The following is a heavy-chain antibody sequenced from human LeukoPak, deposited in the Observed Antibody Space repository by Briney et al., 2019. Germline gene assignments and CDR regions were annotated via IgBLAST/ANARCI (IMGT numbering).Heavy chain of an antibody. J-gene: IGHJ4*02. D-gene: IGHD3-10*01. CDR2: IYYSGST. CDR3: ARVPYYYGSGSYYH. Sequence: SETLSLTCTVSGGSISSSSYYWGWIRQPPGKGLEWIGSIYYSGSTYYNPSLKSRVTISVDTSKNQFSLKLSSVTAADTAVYYCARVPYYYGSGSYYHWGQGTLVTVSS. V-gene: IGHV4-39*07. CDR1: GGSISSSSYY.